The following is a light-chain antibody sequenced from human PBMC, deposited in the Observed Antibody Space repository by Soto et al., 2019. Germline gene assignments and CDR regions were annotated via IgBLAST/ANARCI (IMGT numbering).Light chain of an antibody. CDR1: QDIRNF. Sequence: DIQMTQSPTSLSASVGDRVTITCRASQDIRNFVAWYQQKPGKAPKLLIDAASTLQSGVPSGFSGSGSGTDFPLTINTLQHEDVAPYSSHKYSSVSLFRPATKVHIQ. V-gene: IGKV1-27*01. J-gene: IGKJ3*01. CDR3: HKYSSVSL. CDR2: AAS.